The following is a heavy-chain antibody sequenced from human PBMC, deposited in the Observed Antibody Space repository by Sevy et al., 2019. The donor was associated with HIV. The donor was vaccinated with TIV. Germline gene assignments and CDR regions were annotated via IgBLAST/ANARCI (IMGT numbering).Heavy chain of an antibody. CDR1: GFTFSSYA. CDR2: ISYDGSNK. D-gene: IGHD6-13*01. CDR3: ASLPPSSSWYGFDY. Sequence: GGSLRLSCAASGFTFSSYAMHWVRQAPGKGLEWAAVISYDGSNKYYADSVKGRFTISRDNSKNTLYLQMNSLRAEDTAVYYCASLPPSSSWYGFDYWGQGTLVTVSS. J-gene: IGHJ4*02. V-gene: IGHV3-30-3*01.